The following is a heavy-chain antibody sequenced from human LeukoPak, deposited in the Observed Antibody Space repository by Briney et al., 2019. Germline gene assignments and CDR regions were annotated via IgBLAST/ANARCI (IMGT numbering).Heavy chain of an antibody. V-gene: IGHV3-74*01. CDR3: ARGRPHGNDY. CDR2: IASDGSST. Sequence: PGGSLRLSCAASGFTFSSYWMNWVRQAPGKGLVWVSRIASDGSSTTYADSVKGRFSISRDNAKNTLYLQRNSLRVEDTAVYYCARGRPHGNDYWGRGTLVTVSS. J-gene: IGHJ4*02. D-gene: IGHD4-23*01. CDR1: GFTFSSYW.